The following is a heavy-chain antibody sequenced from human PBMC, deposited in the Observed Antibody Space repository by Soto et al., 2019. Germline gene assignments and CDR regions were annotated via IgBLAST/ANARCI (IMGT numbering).Heavy chain of an antibody. CDR2: ISSSGTTI. Sequence: EVQLLESGGGLVQPGGSLRLSCAASGFTFSSYAMSWVRQAPGKGLEWVSYISSSGTTIYYGDSVKGRFTISRDNAKNSLYLQMNSLRAEDTAVYYCARGGRIMIKFGGVTPVDFWGQGTLVTVSS. D-gene: IGHD3-16*01. J-gene: IGHJ4*02. CDR1: GFTFSSYA. V-gene: IGHV3-48*03. CDR3: ARGGRIMIKFGGVTPVDF.